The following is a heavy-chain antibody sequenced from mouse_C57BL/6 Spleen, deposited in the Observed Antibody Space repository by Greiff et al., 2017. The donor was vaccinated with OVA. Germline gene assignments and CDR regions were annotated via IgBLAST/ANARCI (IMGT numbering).Heavy chain of an antibody. CDR1: GFSLTSYG. D-gene: IGHD2-3*01. Sequence: QVQLQQSGPGLVQPSQSLSITCTVSGFSLTSYGVHWVRQPPGKGLEWLGVIWSGGSTDYNAAFISRLSISKDNSKSQVFFKMNSLQADDTAIYYCAAGDGYYDWFAYWGQGTLVTVSA. J-gene: IGHJ3*01. CDR3: AAGDGYYDWFAY. V-gene: IGHV2-4*01. CDR2: IWSGGST.